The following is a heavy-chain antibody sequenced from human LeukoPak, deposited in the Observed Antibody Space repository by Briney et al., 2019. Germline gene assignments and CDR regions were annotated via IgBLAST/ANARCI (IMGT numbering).Heavy chain of an antibody. Sequence: KASETLSLTCTVSGVSISSYYWSWIRQPPGKGLEWIGYIYYSGSTNYNPALKSRVTISEDTSKNQISLKLSSVTAADTAVYYCARVRGYYDSSGYDYWGQGTLVTVSS. D-gene: IGHD3-22*01. CDR1: GVSISSYY. CDR3: ARVRGYYDSSGYDY. V-gene: IGHV4-59*01. CDR2: IYYSGST. J-gene: IGHJ4*02.